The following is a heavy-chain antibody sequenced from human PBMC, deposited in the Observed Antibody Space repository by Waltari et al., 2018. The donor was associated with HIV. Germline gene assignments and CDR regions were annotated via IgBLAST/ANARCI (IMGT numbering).Heavy chain of an antibody. CDR1: GFTFSSYW. J-gene: IGHJ5*02. V-gene: IGHV3-74*01. CDR3: ARIAYDSSGYGWFDP. Sequence: EVQLVESGGGLVQPGGSLRLSCAASGFTFSSYWMHWVRQAPGKGLGWVFRINGDGRTPRFADSVEGRFTISRDNAKNTLYLQMNSLRAEDTAVYYCARIAYDSSGYGWFDPWGQGTLVTVSS. CDR2: INGDGRTP. D-gene: IGHD3-22*01.